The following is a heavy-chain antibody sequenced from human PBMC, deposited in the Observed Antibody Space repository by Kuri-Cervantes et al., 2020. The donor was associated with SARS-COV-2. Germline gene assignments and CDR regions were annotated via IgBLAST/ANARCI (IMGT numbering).Heavy chain of an antibody. Sequence: ASVKVSCKASGYTFINYYMHWLRQAPGQGLEWMGWINPNSGGTNYAQKFQGRVTMTRDTSISTAYMELSRLRSDDTAVYYCARVRYIVGATETYYFDYWGQGTLVTVSS. J-gene: IGHJ4*02. V-gene: IGHV1-2*02. CDR1: GYTFINYY. CDR3: ARVRYIVGATETYYFDY. D-gene: IGHD1-26*01. CDR2: INPNSGGT.